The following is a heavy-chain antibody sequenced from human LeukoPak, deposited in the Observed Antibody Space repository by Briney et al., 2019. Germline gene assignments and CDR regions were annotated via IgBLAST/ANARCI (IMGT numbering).Heavy chain of an antibody. CDR2: ISGSANT. CDR1: GFTFSNNA. V-gene: IGHV3-23*01. Sequence: PGGSLRLSCAASGFTFSNNAMSWVRQAPGQGLEWVSVISGSANTYYADSVKGRFTISRDNSKDTLYLQMSSLRAEDTAVYYCAKRGYYYFDYWGQGTLVTVSS. J-gene: IGHJ4*02. D-gene: IGHD3-22*01. CDR3: AKRGYYYFDY.